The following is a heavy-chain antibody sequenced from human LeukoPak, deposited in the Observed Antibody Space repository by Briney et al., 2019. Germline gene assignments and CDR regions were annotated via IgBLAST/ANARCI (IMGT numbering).Heavy chain of an antibody. J-gene: IGHJ3*02. CDR3: AISRVVGAARFAFDI. V-gene: IGHV1-8*01. Sequence: ASVKVSCKASGYTFTIYVINWVRQVPGQGLEWMGWMNPNSGNAGYAQMFQGRVTMTTDTSINTAYVELSSLRSEATAVYYCAISRVVGAARFAFDIWGEGTMITVSS. CDR1: GYTFTIYV. D-gene: IGHD2-15*01. CDR2: MNPNSGNA.